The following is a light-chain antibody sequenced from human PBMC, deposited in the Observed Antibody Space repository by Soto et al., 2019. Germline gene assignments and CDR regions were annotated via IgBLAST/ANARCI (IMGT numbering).Light chain of an antibody. CDR1: QSVRSN. CDR3: QQYSDWPLT. J-gene: IGKJ3*01. Sequence: EIVMTQSPATLSVSPGERATLSCRASQSVRSNYLAWYQQKPGQAPRLLIYDISTRATGIPARFSGSGSGTEFTLTLSSLQSEHLAVDFCQQYSDWPLTFGPGTKGDI. CDR2: DIS. V-gene: IGKV3-15*01.